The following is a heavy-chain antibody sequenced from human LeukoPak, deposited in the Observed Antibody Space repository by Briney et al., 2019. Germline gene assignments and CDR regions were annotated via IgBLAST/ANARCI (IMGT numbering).Heavy chain of an antibody. CDR2: ISWNSGDM. V-gene: IGHV3-9*01. D-gene: IGHD1-14*01. Sequence: GGSLRLSCAASGFTFGDFAMHWVRQAPGKGLEWVSGISWNSGDMYYVDSVKGRFTISRDNAKNSLYLQMNSLRAEDTAVYYCARGLVNRFDYWGQGTLVTVSS. CDR3: ARGLVNRFDY. J-gene: IGHJ4*02. CDR1: GFTFGDFA.